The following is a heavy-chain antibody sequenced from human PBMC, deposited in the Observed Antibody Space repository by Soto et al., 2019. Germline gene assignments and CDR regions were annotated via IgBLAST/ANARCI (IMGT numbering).Heavy chain of an antibody. J-gene: IGHJ4*02. CDR2: VSLTGDRT. Sequence: SCVASRFSFSSYEMSWVRQAAGKGLEWVSRVSLTGDRTNYAGSVKGRFTVSRDNFKNTLYLEMDSLRPEDTAIYYCARGGGYCTPTSCAIDSWGRGTPVTVSS. CDR3: ARGGGYCTPTSCAIDS. D-gene: IGHD2-8*01. V-gene: IGHV3-23*01. CDR1: RFSFSSYE.